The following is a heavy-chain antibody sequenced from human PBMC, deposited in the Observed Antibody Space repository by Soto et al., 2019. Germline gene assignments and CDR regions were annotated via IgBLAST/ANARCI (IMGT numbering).Heavy chain of an antibody. CDR2: ISYDGSNK. D-gene: IGHD3-9*01. V-gene: IGHV3-30-3*01. J-gene: IGHJ4*02. CDR3: ARGYYDILTGTDY. Sequence: PVGSLRLSCAASGFTFSSYAMHWVRQAPGKGLEWVAVISYDGSNKYYADSVKGRFTISRDNSKNTLYLQMNSLRAEDTAVYYCARGYYDILTGTDYWGQGTLVTVSS. CDR1: GFTFSSYA.